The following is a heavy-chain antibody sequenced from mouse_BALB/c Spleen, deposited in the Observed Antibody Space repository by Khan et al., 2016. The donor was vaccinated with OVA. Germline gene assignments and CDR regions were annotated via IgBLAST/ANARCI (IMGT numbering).Heavy chain of an antibody. D-gene: IGHD2-3*01. CDR1: GFTFSGFG. Sequence: EVELVESGGGLVQTGGSRKLSCAASGFTFSGFGMHWVRQAPEKGLEWVAYISSDSNTIYYAATVKGRFTISRDNPKNTLFLQMTRLRSEDTAMYYCARTGYYYFDYWGQGTTLTVAS. CDR3: ARTGYYYFDY. CDR2: ISSDSNTI. V-gene: IGHV5-17*02. J-gene: IGHJ2*01.